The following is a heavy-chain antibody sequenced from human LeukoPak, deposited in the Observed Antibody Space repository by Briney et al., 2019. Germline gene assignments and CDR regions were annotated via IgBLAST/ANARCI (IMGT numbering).Heavy chain of an antibody. V-gene: IGHV3-33*01. CDR3: ARVGGAVAGTGAFDI. CDR1: GFTFSSYG. J-gene: IGHJ3*02. Sequence: PGGSLRLSCAASGFTFSSYGMHWVRQAPGKGLEWVAVIWYDGSNKYYADSVKGRFTISRDNSKNTLYLQMNSLRAEDTAVYYCARVGGAVAGTGAFDIWGQGTMVTVSS. CDR2: IWYDGSNK. D-gene: IGHD6-19*01.